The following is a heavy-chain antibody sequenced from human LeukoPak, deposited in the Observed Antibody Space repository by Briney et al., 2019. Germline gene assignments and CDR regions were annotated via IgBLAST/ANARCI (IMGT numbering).Heavy chain of an antibody. J-gene: IGHJ4*02. CDR3: AKEKSVVVPAAQLDY. CDR2: ISGSGTST. V-gene: IGHV3-23*01. Sequence: PGGSLRLSCAASGFTFSSYAMNWVRQAPGKGLEWVSAISGSGTSTYYADSVKGRFTISRDNSKNTLYLQMNSLRAEDTAVYYCAKEKSVVVPAAQLDYWGQGTLVTVSS. D-gene: IGHD2-2*01. CDR1: GFTFSSYA.